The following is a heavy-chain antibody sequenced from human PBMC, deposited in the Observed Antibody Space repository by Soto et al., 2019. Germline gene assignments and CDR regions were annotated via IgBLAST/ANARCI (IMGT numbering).Heavy chain of an antibody. D-gene: IGHD3-9*01. CDR3: VRLVGNSWLDY. J-gene: IGHJ4*02. CDR1: GDSVSSNSAV. CDR2: TYYRSQWHY. V-gene: IGHV6-1*01. Sequence: PSQTLSLTCAISGDSVSSNSAVWNWIRQSPSRGLEWLGRTYYRSQWHYEYAVFVQSRISIDPDTSKNQFSLQLNSVTPEDMAVYFCVRLVGNSWLDYWGKGTLVTVSS.